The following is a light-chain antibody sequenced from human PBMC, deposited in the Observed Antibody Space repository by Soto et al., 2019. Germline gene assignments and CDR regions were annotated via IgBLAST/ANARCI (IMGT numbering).Light chain of an antibody. Sequence: DILLTQSPSTLSASVGDRVTISCRASQSINKWLAWYQHKPGNAHNLLIYEVSTLHSGVPSRFSGSGSGTEFTLTIRSLRPDDFATYYCQHYSGDRATVGQGTKVDIK. J-gene: IGKJ1*01. CDR2: EVS. CDR3: QHYSGDRAT. CDR1: QSINKW. V-gene: IGKV1-5*03.